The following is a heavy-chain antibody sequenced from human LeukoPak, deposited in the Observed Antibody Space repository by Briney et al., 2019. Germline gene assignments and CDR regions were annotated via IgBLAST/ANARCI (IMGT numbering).Heavy chain of an antibody. CDR3: ARDLKNQPLRYYFDY. CDR1: GGSISSSSYY. D-gene: IGHD1-14*01. Sequence: SETLSLTCTVSGGSISSSSYYWGWIRQPPGKGLEWIGSIYYSGSTYYNPSLKSRVTISVDTSKNQFSLKLSSVTAADTAVYYCARDLKNQPLRYYFDYWGQGTLVTVSS. CDR2: IYYSGST. V-gene: IGHV4-39*02. J-gene: IGHJ4*02.